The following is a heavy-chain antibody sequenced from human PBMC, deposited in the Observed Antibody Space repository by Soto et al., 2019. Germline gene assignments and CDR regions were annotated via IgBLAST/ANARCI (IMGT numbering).Heavy chain of an antibody. V-gene: IGHV4-39*01. CDR1: GGSISSSSYY. J-gene: IGHJ5*02. CDR3: ASHWKWELRFLEWLLDWFDP. CDR2: IYYSGST. Sequence: SETLSLTCTVSGGSISSSSYYWGWIRQPPGRGLEWIGSIYYSGSTYYNPSLKSRVTISVDTSKNQFSLKLSSVTAADTAVYYCASHWKWELRFLEWLLDWFDPWGQGTLVTVSS. D-gene: IGHD3-3*01.